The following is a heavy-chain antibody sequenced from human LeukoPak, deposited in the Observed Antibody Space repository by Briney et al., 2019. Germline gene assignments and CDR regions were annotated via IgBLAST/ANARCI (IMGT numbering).Heavy chain of an antibody. J-gene: IGHJ4*02. CDR2: IYSGGST. Sequence: QPGRSLRLSCAASGFTVSTYYMTWVRQAPGKGMECVSVIYSGGSTYYADSVKGRFTVSRDNSKNTLYLQMNSLRAEDTAMYYCARGLGYCTSTTCLLPFDYWGQGTLVTVSS. V-gene: IGHV3-53*01. CDR1: GFTVSTYY. CDR3: ARGLGYCTSTTCLLPFDY. D-gene: IGHD2-2*01.